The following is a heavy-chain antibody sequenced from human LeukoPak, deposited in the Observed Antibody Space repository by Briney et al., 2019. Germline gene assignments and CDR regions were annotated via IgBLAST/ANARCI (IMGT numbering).Heavy chain of an antibody. CDR2: IYYSGST. J-gene: IGHJ5*02. CDR3: ARDMPSGTPEPNWFDP. CDR1: GGSISSHSYY. V-gene: IGHV4-39*07. Sequence: SETLSLPCTVSGGSISSHSYYWGWIRQPPGKELAGIGSIYYSGSTYYNPSLKSRVTISVDTSKNQFSLKLSSVAAADTAVYYCARDMPSGTPEPNWFDPWGEGTLVTVSS. D-gene: IGHD2-2*01.